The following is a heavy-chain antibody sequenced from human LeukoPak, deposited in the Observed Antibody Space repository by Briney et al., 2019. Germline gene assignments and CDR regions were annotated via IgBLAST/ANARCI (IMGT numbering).Heavy chain of an antibody. CDR2: IYYSGST. Sequence: SETLSLTCTVSGGSISSGGYYWSWIRQPPGKGLEWIGYIYYSGSTNYNPSLKSRVTISVDTSKNQFSLKLSSVTAADTAVYYCARQPRGAYCGGDCNRPFDYWGQGTLVTVSS. V-gene: IGHV4-61*08. CDR1: GGSISSGGYY. J-gene: IGHJ4*02. CDR3: ARQPRGAYCGGDCNRPFDY. D-gene: IGHD2-21*02.